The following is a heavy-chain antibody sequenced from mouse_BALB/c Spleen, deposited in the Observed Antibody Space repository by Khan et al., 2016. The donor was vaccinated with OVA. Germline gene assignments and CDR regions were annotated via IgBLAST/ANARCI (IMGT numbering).Heavy chain of an antibody. V-gene: IGHV5-12*02. CDR2: ISNVGGRT. CDR1: GFTFSDYF. D-gene: IGHD2-10*02. CDR3: ARHGYGKGDALDY. Sequence: EVELVESGGGLVQPGGSLKLSCATSGFTFSDYFMYWVRQTPEKRLEWVAYISNVGGRTYYPDTVKGRFTISRDYAKNTMHLQMSRLKSENPAIYFCARHGYGKGDALDYWGQGTSVTVSS. J-gene: IGHJ4*01.